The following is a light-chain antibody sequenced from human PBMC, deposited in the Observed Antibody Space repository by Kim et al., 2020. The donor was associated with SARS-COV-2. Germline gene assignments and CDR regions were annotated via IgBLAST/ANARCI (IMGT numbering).Light chain of an antibody. Sequence: VALGQTAMSTCGGNNVGSKNVRWYQQKPGQAPVLVIYGDSNRPAGIPGRFSGSNSENTATLTISRAQAGDEADYYCQVWDSSSWVFGGGTKLTVL. J-gene: IGLJ3*02. V-gene: IGLV3-9*01. CDR1: NVGSKN. CDR2: GDS. CDR3: QVWDSSSWV.